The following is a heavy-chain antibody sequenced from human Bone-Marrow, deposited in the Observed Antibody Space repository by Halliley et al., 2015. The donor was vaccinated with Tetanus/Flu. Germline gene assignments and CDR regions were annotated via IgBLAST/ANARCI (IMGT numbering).Heavy chain of an antibody. V-gene: IGHV3-30*04. CDR3: ARVLYSTSPAGYYGLDV. J-gene: IGHJ6*02. Sequence: EASGFTFNTYTMHWVRQAPGKGLEWVAVISYDGSYKNHADAVKGRVTVSRDNSRNTFYLQMSSLRTADTAVYYCARVLYSTSPAGYYGLDVWGQGTTVTVSS. CDR1: GFTFNTYT. D-gene: IGHD4-4*01. CDR2: ISYDGSYK.